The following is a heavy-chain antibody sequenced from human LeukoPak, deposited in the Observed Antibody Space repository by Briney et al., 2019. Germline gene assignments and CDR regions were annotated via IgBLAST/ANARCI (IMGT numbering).Heavy chain of an antibody. Sequence: ASVKVSCEASGYTFTGYYMHWVRQAPGQGLEWMGWINPNSGDTNYAQKFQGRVTMTRDTSISTAYMELSRLRSDDTAVYYCARDKSGNSGWYSYFDYWGQGTLVTVSS. CDR3: ARDKSGNSGWYSYFDY. CDR1: GYTFTGYY. J-gene: IGHJ4*02. CDR2: INPNSGDT. D-gene: IGHD6-19*01. V-gene: IGHV1-2*02.